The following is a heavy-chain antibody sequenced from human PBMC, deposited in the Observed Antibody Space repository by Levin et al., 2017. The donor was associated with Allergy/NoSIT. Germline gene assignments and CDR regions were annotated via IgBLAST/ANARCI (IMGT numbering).Heavy chain of an antibody. CDR1: GFTFDDYA. CDR2: ISWNSGSI. V-gene: IGHV3-9*01. D-gene: IGHD5-12*01. CDR3: AKDMYTYYSGYGIDY. Sequence: GGSLRLSCAASGFTFDDYAMHWVRQAPGKGLEWVSGISWNSGSIGYADSVKGRFTISRDNAKNSLYLQMNSLRAEDTALYYCAKDMYTYYSGYGIDYWGQGTLVTVSS. J-gene: IGHJ4*02.